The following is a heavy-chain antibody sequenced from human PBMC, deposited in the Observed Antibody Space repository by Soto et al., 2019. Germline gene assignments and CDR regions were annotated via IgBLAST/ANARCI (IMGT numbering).Heavy chain of an antibody. Sequence: GGSLRLSCAASGFTFSSYAMSWVRQAPGKGLEWVSAISGSGGSTYYADSVKGRFTNSEDNSKNTLYLQMNSLGAEDTAVYYCAKGEYCSSTSCYSEIYYYGMDVWGQGTTVTVSS. CDR3: AKGEYCSSTSCYSEIYYYGMDV. V-gene: IGHV3-23*01. CDR1: GFTFSSYA. D-gene: IGHD2-2*01. CDR2: ISGSGGST. J-gene: IGHJ6*02.